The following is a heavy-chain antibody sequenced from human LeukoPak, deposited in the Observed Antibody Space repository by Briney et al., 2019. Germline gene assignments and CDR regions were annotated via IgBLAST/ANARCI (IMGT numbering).Heavy chain of an antibody. CDR1: GYTFTGYY. D-gene: IGHD3-22*01. CDR3: ARDYYDSSGLDY. V-gene: IGHV1-2*02. J-gene: IGHJ4*02. CDR2: INPNSGGT. Sequence: ASVKVSCKASGYTFTGYYMHWVRQAPGQGLEWMGWINPNSGGTNYAQKFQGRVTMTRDTSIRTAYMELSRLRSDDTAVYYCARDYYDSSGLDYWGQGTLVTVSS.